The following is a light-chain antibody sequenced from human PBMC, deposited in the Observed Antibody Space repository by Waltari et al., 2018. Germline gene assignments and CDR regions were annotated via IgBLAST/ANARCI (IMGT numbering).Light chain of an antibody. J-gene: IGKJ1*01. CDR3: QQRSNWPPWT. Sequence: DIVLTLSPATLSLSPGDRATLSCRASQSVSSYLAWYQQKPGQAPRLLIYDASNRATGIPARFSGSGSGTDFTLTISSLEPEDFAVYYCQQRSNWPPWTFGQGTKVEIK. V-gene: IGKV3-11*01. CDR1: QSVSSY. CDR2: DAS.